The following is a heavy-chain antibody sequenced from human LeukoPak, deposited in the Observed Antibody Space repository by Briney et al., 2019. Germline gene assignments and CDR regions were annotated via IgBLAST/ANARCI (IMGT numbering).Heavy chain of an antibody. D-gene: IGHD4-23*01. Sequence: PGGSLRLSCAASGFTFSSYAMSWVRQAPGQGLEWVSAISGSGGTTYYADSVKGRFTISRDNSKNTLYLQMNSLRAEDMAVYYCAREKTMVVTPGGPFFDYWGQGTLVTVSS. CDR3: AREKTMVVTPGGPFFDY. CDR2: ISGSGGTT. J-gene: IGHJ4*02. V-gene: IGHV3-23*01. CDR1: GFTFSSYA.